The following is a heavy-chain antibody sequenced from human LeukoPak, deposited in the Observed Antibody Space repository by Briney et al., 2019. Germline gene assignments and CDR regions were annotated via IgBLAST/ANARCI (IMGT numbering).Heavy chain of an antibody. D-gene: IGHD3-10*01. Sequence: SETLSLTCTVSGGSISSYYWSWIRQPPGEGLEWIGYIYYSGSTNYNPSLKSRVTISVDTSKNQVSLKLSSVTAADTAVYYCARVTGSYYNYWGQGTLVTVSS. CDR3: ARVTGSYYNY. CDR2: IYYSGST. V-gene: IGHV4-59*01. J-gene: IGHJ4*02. CDR1: GGSISSYY.